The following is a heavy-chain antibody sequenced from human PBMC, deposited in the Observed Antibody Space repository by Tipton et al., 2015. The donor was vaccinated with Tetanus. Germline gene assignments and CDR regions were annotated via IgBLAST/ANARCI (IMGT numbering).Heavy chain of an antibody. CDR1: GFDFMGYG. Sequence: SLRLSCRASGFDFMGYGMHWVRRAPGTGLEWVAAIWFDGSRAEYADSVQGRFTISRDNSRSMVYLQMDSLRDEDTGVFYCARDTYYQSRHYNYFDFWGQGVRVTVSS. J-gene: IGHJ4*02. V-gene: IGHV3-33*01. CDR2: IWFDGSRA. D-gene: IGHD5-24*01. CDR3: ARDTYYQSRHYNYFDF.